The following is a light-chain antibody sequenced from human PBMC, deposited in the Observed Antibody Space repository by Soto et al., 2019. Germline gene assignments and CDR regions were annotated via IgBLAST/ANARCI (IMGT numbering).Light chain of an antibody. CDR1: QSISSY. CDR2: AAS. J-gene: IGKJ5*01. Sequence: DIQMTQSPSSLSASVGDRVTITCRAIQSISSYLNWYQQKPGKAPKLLIYAASSLQSGVPSRFSGSGSGTDFTLTISSLQPEDFATYYCQQSYSTPTRVDFGQGTRLSIK. CDR3: QQSYSTPTRVD. V-gene: IGKV1-39*01.